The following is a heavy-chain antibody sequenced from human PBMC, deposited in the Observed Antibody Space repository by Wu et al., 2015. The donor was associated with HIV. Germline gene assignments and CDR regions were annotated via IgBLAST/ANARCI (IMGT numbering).Heavy chain of an antibody. D-gene: IGHD6-6*01. CDR1: GYVFKTYG. Sequence: QVQLVQSGTEVKESGASLKVSCKASGYVFKTYGISWLRQAPGQGLEWMGWVSGYNGNTNYAQNLQGRVTMTADTSTNTVYMELRSLRSDDTAVYYCXRDSTEDRPNWFDPWGQGTLVIVSS. CDR2: VSGYNGNT. CDR3: XRDSTEDRPNWFDP. J-gene: IGHJ5*02. V-gene: IGHV1-18*01.